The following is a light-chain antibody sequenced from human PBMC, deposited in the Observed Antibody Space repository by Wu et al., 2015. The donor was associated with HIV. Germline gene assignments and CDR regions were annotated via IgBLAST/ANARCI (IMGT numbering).Light chain of an antibody. CDR3: QQYGSSPIT. V-gene: IGKV3-20*01. CDR1: QSVTNNY. Sequence: EIVMTQSPGTLSLSPGAGATLSCRASQSVTNNYLAWYQQKPGQAPRLLIYGASNRATGIPDRFSGSGSGTDFTLTISRLEPEDFAVYYCQQYGSSPITFGQGTRLEIK. CDR2: GAS. J-gene: IGKJ5*01.